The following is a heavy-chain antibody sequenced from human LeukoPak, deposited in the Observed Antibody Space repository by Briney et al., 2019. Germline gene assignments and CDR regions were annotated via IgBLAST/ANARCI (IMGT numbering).Heavy chain of an antibody. V-gene: IGHV4-59*08. J-gene: IGHJ4*02. D-gene: IGHD6-13*01. CDR1: GASISSYY. CDR2: IYYSGST. CDR3: ARSSPVPRGQQLVPSSEY. Sequence: SETLSLTCTVSGASISSYYWSWIRQPPGQGLEWIGYIYYSGSTNYNPSLKSRVTISVATSKNQFSLKLSSVTAADTAVYYCARSSPVPRGQQLVPSSEYWGQGILVTVSS.